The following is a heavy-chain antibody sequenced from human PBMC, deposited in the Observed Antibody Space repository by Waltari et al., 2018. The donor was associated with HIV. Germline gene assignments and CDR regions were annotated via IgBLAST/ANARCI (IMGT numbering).Heavy chain of an antibody. V-gene: IGHV4-59*01. D-gene: IGHD1-26*01. CDR2: IYYSGST. CDR1: GGSISSYH. J-gene: IGHJ4*02. CDR3: ARSGSYRGYFDY. Sequence: QVQLQESGPGLWKPSETLSLTCTVPGGSISSYHWSWIRQPPGKGLEWIGYIYYSGSTNYNPSLKSRVTISVDTSKNQFSLKLSSVTAADTAVYYCARSGSYRGYFDYWGQGTLVTVSS.